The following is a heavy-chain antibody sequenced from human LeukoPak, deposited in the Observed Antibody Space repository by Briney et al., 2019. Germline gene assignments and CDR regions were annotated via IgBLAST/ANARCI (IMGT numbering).Heavy chain of an antibody. CDR3: AKNPYGDYVLDYYYYMDV. J-gene: IGHJ6*03. V-gene: IGHV3-7*01. CDR2: IKQDGSEK. D-gene: IGHD4-17*01. CDR1: GFTFSNYW. Sequence: GGSLRLSCAASGFTFSNYWMSWVRQAPGKGLEWVANIKQDGSEKSYVDSLKGRFTISRDNAKNSLYLQMNSLRAEDTAVYYCAKNPYGDYVLDYYYYMDVWGKGTTVTISS.